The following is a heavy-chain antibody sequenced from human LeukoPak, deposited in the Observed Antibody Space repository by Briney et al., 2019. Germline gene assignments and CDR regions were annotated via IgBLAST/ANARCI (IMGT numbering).Heavy chain of an antibody. Sequence: GGSLRLSCAASGFTFSSYWMSWVRQAPGKGLEWVADIKEDGSDKYYVDSVKGRFTISRDNAKNSLYLQMNSLRAEDTAIYYCTKGTFDHWGQGTLVTVSS. V-gene: IGHV3-7*03. CDR2: IKEDGSDK. CDR1: GFTFSSYW. CDR3: TKGTFDH. J-gene: IGHJ3*01.